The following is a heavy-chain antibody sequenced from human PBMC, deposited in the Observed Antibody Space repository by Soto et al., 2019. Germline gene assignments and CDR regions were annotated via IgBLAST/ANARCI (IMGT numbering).Heavy chain of an antibody. CDR2: INTYNGMT. D-gene: IGHD5-12*01. J-gene: IGHJ4*02. Sequence: QVQLVQSGGEVKKPGASVTVSCKASGYTFINYHITWVRQAPGQGLEWMAWINTYNGMTDYAQRFQRRVNMTRDISTSTAYMELRNLGCDDTAVYFCAKSPRGEMATDWGQGTLVTVSS. V-gene: IGHV1-18*01. CDR1: GYTFINYH. CDR3: AKSPRGEMATD.